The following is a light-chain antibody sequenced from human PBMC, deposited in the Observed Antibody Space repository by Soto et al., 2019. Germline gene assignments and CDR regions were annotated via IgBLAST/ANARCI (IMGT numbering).Light chain of an antibody. V-gene: IGKV4-1*01. CDR3: QQYYSTPTWT. Sequence: IVMTQSPDSLAVSLGERATINCKSSQSVLYSSNNKNYLAWYQQKPGQPPKLLIYWASTREAGVPDRFSGSGSGTDVTLTISSLQAEDVAVYYCQQYYSTPTWTFGQGTKVEIK. CDR1: QSVLYSSNNKNY. CDR2: WAS. J-gene: IGKJ1*01.